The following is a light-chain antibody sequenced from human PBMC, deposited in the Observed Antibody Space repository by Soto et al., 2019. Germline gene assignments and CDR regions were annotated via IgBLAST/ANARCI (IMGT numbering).Light chain of an antibody. Sequence: EIVLTQSPATLSLSPGERATLSCRASQDVGSSLAWYQQKPGQAPRLLIYDASNRATGIPARFSDSGSGTDFTLTISSLEPEDFAVYYCQQRSNWPPITFGQGTRLEIK. CDR1: QDVGSS. CDR3: QQRSNWPPIT. J-gene: IGKJ5*01. V-gene: IGKV3-11*01. CDR2: DAS.